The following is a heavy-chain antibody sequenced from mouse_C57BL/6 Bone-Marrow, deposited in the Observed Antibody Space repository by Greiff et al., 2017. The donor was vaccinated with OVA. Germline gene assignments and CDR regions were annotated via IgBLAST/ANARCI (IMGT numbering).Heavy chain of an antibody. J-gene: IGHJ2*01. Sequence: VQLVESGAELVRPGASVTLSCKASGYTFTDYQMHWVKQTPVHGLEWIGAIDPETGGTAYNQKFKGKAILTADKSSSTAYMELRSLTSEDSAVYYCTREEVYYGSSPLDYWGQGTTLTVSS. CDR1: GYTFTDYQ. V-gene: IGHV1-15*01. D-gene: IGHD1-1*01. CDR2: IDPETGGT. CDR3: TREEVYYGSSPLDY.